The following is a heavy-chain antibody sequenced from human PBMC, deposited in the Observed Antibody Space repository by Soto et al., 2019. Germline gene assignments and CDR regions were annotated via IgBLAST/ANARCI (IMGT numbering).Heavy chain of an antibody. Sequence: QVQLVESGGGVVQPGRSLRLSCAASGFTFSSYGMHWVRQAPSKGLEWVAVISYDGSNKYYADSVKGRFTISRDNSKNTLYLQMNSLRAEDTAVYYCAKVVEYSGYDLDYYYYYGMDVWGQGTTVTVSS. D-gene: IGHD5-12*01. CDR1: GFTFSSYG. CDR3: AKVVEYSGYDLDYYYYYGMDV. J-gene: IGHJ6*02. CDR2: ISYDGSNK. V-gene: IGHV3-30*18.